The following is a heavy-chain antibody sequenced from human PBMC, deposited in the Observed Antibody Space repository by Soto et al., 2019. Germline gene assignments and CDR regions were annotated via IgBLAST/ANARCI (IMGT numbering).Heavy chain of an antibody. CDR1: GDSINNSTHY. D-gene: IGHD3-9*01. CDR2: IYYGGST. J-gene: IGHJ4*02. Sequence: KPSETLSLTCTVSGDSINNSTHYWGWIRQPPGRGLEWIGAIYYGGSTYDNPSLKSRVTLSVDTSKNQFSLRLSSVTAADTAIYYCANFRKLFTGYRYTAYWAPGTLVTVSS. CDR3: ANFRKLFTGYRYTAY. V-gene: IGHV4-39*01.